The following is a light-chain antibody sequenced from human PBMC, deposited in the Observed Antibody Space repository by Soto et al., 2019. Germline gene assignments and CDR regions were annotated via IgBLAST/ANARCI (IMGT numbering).Light chain of an antibody. V-gene: IGLV2-8*01. CDR2: EVN. J-gene: IGLJ1*01. CDR3: SSYAGSSNV. Sequence: QSALIQPTSVSGSPGQSVTISCTGTSSDVGSYDYVSWYQQHPGKAPKLMIYEVNKRPSGVPDRFSGSKSGNTASLTVSGLQAEDEADYYCSSYAGSSNVFGTGTKLTVL. CDR1: SSDVGSYDY.